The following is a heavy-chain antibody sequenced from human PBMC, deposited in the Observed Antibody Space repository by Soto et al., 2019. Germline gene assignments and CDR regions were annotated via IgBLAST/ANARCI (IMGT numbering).Heavy chain of an antibody. CDR2: IKQDGSEK. D-gene: IGHD2-15*01. J-gene: IGHJ4*02. CDR1: GFTFSSYW. V-gene: IGHV3-7*05. CDR3: ARTDTLPTLGYCSGGSCYSPYYFDY. Sequence: GGSLRLSCAASGFTFSSYWMSWVRQAPGKGLEWVANIKQDGSEKYYVDSVKGRFTISRDNAKNSLYLQMNSLRAEDTAVYYCARTDTLPTLGYCSGGSCYSPYYFDYWGQGTLVTVSS.